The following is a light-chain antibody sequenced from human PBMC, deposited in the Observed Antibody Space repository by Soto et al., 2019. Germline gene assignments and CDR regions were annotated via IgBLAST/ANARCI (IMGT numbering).Light chain of an antibody. J-gene: IGKJ1*01. CDR3: QQYHSWPPRT. CDR1: QLFSSN. V-gene: IGKV3-15*01. Sequence: EIVMTQSPATLSVSPGESVTLSCRASQLFSSNLAWYQRRPGQAPRLLIYGSSTRATGVPPRFSGSASGTEFTLTISSLQSEDFAVYYCQQYHSWPPRTFGQGTKVDIK. CDR2: GSS.